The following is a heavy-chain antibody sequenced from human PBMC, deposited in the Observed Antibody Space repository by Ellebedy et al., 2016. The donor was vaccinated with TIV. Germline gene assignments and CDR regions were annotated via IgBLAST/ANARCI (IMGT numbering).Heavy chain of an antibody. CDR3: ARLRNVVVPAALGVPYYYYGMDV. Sequence: SETLSLTCAVYGGSFSGYYWSWIRQPPGKGLEWIGEINHSGSTNYNPSLKSRVTISVDTSKNQFSLRLSSVTAADTAVYYCARLRNVVVPAALGVPYYYYGMDVWGQGTTITVSS. CDR1: GGSFSGYY. V-gene: IGHV4-34*01. D-gene: IGHD2-2*01. CDR2: INHSGST. J-gene: IGHJ6*02.